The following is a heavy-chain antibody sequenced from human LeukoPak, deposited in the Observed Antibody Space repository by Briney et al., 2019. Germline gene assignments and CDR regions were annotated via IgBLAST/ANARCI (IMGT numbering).Heavy chain of an antibody. J-gene: IGHJ4*02. Sequence: GGSLRLSCAASGFTFSSYAMHWVRQAPGKGLEWVAVISYDGSNKYYADSVKGRFTISRDNSKNTLYLQMNSLRAEDTAVYYCARGLALVMTTVTTSPRHDYWGQGTLVTVSS. CDR3: ARGLALVMTTVTTSPRHDY. D-gene: IGHD4-17*01. CDR1: GFTFSSYA. CDR2: ISYDGSNK. V-gene: IGHV3-30-3*01.